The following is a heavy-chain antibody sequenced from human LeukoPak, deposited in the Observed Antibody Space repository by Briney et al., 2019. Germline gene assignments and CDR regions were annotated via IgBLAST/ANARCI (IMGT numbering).Heavy chain of an antibody. J-gene: IGHJ4*02. CDR1: GFTFSSYA. CDR3: ATLDTTMPGGY. Sequence: GGSLRLSCAASGFTFSSYAMSWVRQTPGKGLEWVSAISGSGGSTYYADSVKGRFTISRDNAKNSVFLHMNSLRVEDSAVYYCATLDTTMPGGYWGQGTLVTVSS. CDR2: ISGSGGST. D-gene: IGHD5-18*01. V-gene: IGHV3-23*01.